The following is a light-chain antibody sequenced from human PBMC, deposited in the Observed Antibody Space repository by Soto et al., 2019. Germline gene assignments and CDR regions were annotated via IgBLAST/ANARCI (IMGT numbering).Light chain of an antibody. CDR2: GAS. CDR3: QQYSSSGT. Sequence: IVFTQAPCTLSLSPGERATLSCRASQSVSNNYLAWYQQKPGQAPRLLIYGASNRATGIPDRFSGSGSGTDFTLTISRLQPEDFAVYYCQQYSSSGTFGQGTKVDIK. V-gene: IGKV3-20*01. CDR1: QSVSNNY. J-gene: IGKJ1*01.